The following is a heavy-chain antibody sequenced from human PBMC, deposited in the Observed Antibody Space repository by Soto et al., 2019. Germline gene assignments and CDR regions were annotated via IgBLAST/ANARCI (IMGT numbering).Heavy chain of an antibody. CDR1: GYTFTSYD. CDR3: ATPDHDYGGNSVVSN. D-gene: IGHD4-17*01. V-gene: IGHV1-8*01. CDR2: MNPNSGNT. Sequence: QVQLVQSGAEVKKPGASVKVSCKASGYTFTSYDINWVRQATGQGLEWMVWMNPNSGNTGYAQNFQGRVTMTRNTSMSTDYMELSSLRSEDTAVYYCATPDHDYGGNSVVSNWGQGTLVTVS. J-gene: IGHJ4*02.